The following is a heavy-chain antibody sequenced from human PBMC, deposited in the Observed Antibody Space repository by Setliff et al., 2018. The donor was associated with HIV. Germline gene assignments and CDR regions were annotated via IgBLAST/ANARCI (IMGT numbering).Heavy chain of an antibody. CDR1: GFTFSNAW. V-gene: IGHV3-15*01. Sequence: SLRLSCAASGFTFSNAWMSWVRQAPGKGLEWVGRIKSKTDGGTTDYAAPVKGRFTISRDDSKNTLYLQMNSLKTEDTAVYYCTSNYYGSGTYYNKIDYWGQGTLVTVSS. D-gene: IGHD3-10*01. CDR3: TSNYYGSGTYYNKIDY. J-gene: IGHJ4*02. CDR2: IKSKTDGGTT.